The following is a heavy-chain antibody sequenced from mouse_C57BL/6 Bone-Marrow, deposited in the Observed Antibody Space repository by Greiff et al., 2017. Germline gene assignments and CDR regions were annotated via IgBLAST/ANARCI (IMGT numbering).Heavy chain of an antibody. J-gene: IGHJ2*01. CDR2: FHPYNDDT. CDR3: ARGGNYGGYYFDY. Sequence: VKLQESGAELVKPGASVKMSCKASGYTFTTSPIEWMKQNHGKSLEWIGNFHPYNDDTKYTEKFKGKATLTVEKSSSTVYLELSRLTSDDSAVYYCARGGNYGGYYFDYWGQGTTLTVSS. CDR1: GYTFTTSP. D-gene: IGHD2-1*01. V-gene: IGHV1-47*01.